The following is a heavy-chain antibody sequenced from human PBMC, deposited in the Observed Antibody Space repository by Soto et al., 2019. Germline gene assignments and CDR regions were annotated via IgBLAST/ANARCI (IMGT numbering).Heavy chain of an antibody. CDR3: ARKGGVVYSGSYYNSNYGMDV. V-gene: IGHV4-4*02. D-gene: IGHD3-10*02. J-gene: IGHJ6*02. CDR1: GGSISSSNW. CDR2: IYHSGST. Sequence: PSETLSLTCAVSGGSISSSNWWSWVRQPPGKGLEWIGEIYHSGSTNYNPSLKSRVTISVDKSKNQFSLKLSSVTAADTAVYYCARKGGVVYSGSYYNSNYGMDVWGQGTTVTVSS.